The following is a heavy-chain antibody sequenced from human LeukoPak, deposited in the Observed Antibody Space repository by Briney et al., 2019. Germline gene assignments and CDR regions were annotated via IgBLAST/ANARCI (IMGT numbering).Heavy chain of an antibody. J-gene: IGHJ3*02. CDR3: ARDSRDIVVVPAADWNRGAFDI. V-gene: IGHV3-33*01. CDR2: IWYDGSNK. CDR1: GFTFSSYG. Sequence: GRSLRLSCAASGFTFSSYGMHWVRQAPGKGLEWVAVIWYDGSNKYYADSVKGRFTISRDNSKNTLYLQMNSLRAEDTAVYYCARDSRDIVVVPAADWNRGAFDIWGQGTMVTVSS. D-gene: IGHD2-2*01.